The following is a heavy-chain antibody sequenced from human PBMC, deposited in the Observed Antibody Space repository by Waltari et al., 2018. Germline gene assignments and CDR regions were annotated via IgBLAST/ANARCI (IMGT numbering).Heavy chain of an antibody. J-gene: IGHJ4*02. D-gene: IGHD7-27*01. CDR1: GFTFSRYW. CDR2: IESDESRT. Sequence: VQLVESGGALVQPGGSLRLSCANSGFTFSRYWMHWVRQVPGKGLMWVSHIESDESRTTYADSVKGRFTISRDNAKNTVYLQMNSLRDEDTAVYYCVRDEPGDGLDYWGQGTLVTVSS. V-gene: IGHV3-74*03. CDR3: VRDEPGDGLDY.